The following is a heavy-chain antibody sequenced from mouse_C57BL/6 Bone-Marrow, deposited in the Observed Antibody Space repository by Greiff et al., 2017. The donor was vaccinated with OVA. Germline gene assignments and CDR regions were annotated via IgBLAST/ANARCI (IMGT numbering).Heavy chain of an antibody. J-gene: IGHJ2*01. Sequence: EVQLQQSGPELVKPGASVKISCKASGYTFTDYYMNWVKQSHGKSLEWIGDINPNNGGTSYNQKFKGKATFPVDKSSSTAYMELRSLTSEDSAVYYCARWKGGYLDDWGQGTTLTVSS. V-gene: IGHV1-26*01. CDR3: ARWKGGYLDD. CDR2: INPNNGGT. CDR1: GYTFTDYY.